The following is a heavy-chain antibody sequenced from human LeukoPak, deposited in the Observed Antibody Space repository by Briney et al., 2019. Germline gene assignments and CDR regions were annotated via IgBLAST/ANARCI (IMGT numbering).Heavy chain of an antibody. Sequence: GGSLRLSCAASGFAFNTYGMQWVRQASGMGLEWVAVDSFNGRVQYYADSVRGRFTISRDNSKYMLYLEMNSLRTEDTAVYYCARGGWLGKPQRVDYWGQGTLITVSS. D-gene: IGHD6-19*01. CDR2: DSFNGRVQ. J-gene: IGHJ4*02. CDR1: GFAFNTYG. V-gene: IGHV3-30*13. CDR3: ARGGWLGKPQRVDY.